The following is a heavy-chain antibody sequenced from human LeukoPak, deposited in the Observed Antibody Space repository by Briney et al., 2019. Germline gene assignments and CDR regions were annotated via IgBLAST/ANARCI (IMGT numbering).Heavy chain of an antibody. D-gene: IGHD1-26*01. CDR2: ISHDGSNK. J-gene: IGHJ4*02. CDR1: GFTFSYYG. CDR3: ARDLGSGSLHY. Sequence: GGSLRLSCAASGFTFSYYGLHWVRQAPGKGLEWVTLISHDGSNKDYADSVKGRFTISRDNSKNTSYLQMNSLRAEDTAVYYCARDLGSGSLHYWGQGTLVTVSS. V-gene: IGHV3-30*03.